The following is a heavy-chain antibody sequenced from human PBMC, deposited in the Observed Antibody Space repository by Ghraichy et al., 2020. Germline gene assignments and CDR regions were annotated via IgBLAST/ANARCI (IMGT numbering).Heavy chain of an antibody. Sequence: GESLNISCAASGFTLSTYSMNWVRQAPGKGLEWVSSISSTSVYIYYADSVKGRFTISRDNAKNSLFLQMNSLRAEDTAVYYCATSYNYDILTGDYWGQGTLVTVSS. V-gene: IGHV3-21*01. CDR3: ATSYNYDILTGDY. J-gene: IGHJ4*02. CDR2: ISSTSVYI. D-gene: IGHD3-9*01. CDR1: GFTLSTYS.